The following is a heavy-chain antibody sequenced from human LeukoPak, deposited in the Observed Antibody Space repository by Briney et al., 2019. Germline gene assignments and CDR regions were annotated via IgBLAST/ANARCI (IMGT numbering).Heavy chain of an antibody. J-gene: IGHJ5*02. Sequence: ASVKVSCNAFGYTFTGYNIHWVRQAPGQGLEWMGWINPNSGGTNYAQKFQDRVTMTRDTSISTVYMELSWLRSDDTAIYYCTRDSIGGSGCFDPWGQGTLVTVSS. V-gene: IGHV1-2*02. CDR3: TRDSIGGSGCFDP. CDR2: INPNSGGT. CDR1: GYTFTGYN. D-gene: IGHD3-16*01.